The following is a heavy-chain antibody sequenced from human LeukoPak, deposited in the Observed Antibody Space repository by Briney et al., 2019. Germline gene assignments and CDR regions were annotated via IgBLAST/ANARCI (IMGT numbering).Heavy chain of an antibody. J-gene: IGHJ4*02. Sequence: QPGGSLRLSCAASGFTFSSYAMHWVRQAPGKGLEWVAVISYDGSNKYYADSVKGRFTISRDNAKNSLYLQMNSLRAEDTAVYYCARDRTTVVNTYDYWGQGTLVTVSS. D-gene: IGHD4-23*01. CDR2: ISYDGSNK. CDR1: GFTFSSYA. V-gene: IGHV3-30*07. CDR3: ARDRTTVVNTYDY.